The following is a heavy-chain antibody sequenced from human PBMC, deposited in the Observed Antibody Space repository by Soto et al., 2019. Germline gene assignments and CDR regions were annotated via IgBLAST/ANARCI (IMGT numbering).Heavy chain of an antibody. V-gene: IGHV1-2*02. CDR1: GYTFTGYY. D-gene: IGHD3-10*01. J-gene: IGHJ4*02. CDR2: INPNSGGT. Sequence: ASVKVSCKASGYTFTGYYMHWVRQAPGQGLEWMGWINPNSGGTNYAQKFQGRVTMTRDTSISTAYMELSRLRSDDTAVYYCARDSLGSGSYYKPTFDYWGQGTLVTVSS. CDR3: ARDSLGSGSYYKPTFDY.